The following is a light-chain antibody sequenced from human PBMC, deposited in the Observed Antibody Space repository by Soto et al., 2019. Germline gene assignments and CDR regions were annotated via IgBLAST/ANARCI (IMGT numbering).Light chain of an antibody. Sequence: EVILTQSPGTLSLSPGDRATLSCRASQSVSSYLAWYQQKPGQAPRLLIYDVSNRATSIPARFIGSGSGTDFTLTISSREPEDFAVYFCQQHSEWPLCTFGQGTKLEIK. CDR2: DVS. J-gene: IGKJ2*02. CDR3: QQHSEWPLCT. CDR1: QSVSSY. V-gene: IGKV3-11*01.